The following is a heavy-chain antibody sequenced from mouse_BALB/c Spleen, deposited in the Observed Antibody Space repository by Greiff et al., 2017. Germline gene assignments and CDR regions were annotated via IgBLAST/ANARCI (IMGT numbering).Heavy chain of an antibody. V-gene: IGHV2-9*02. CDR3: AREAIRYGSSSYYAMDY. D-gene: IGHD1-1*01. CDR1: GFSLTSYG. J-gene: IGHJ4*01. CDR2: IWAGGST. Sequence: VQLQESGPGLVAPSQSLSITCTVSGFSLTSYGVHWVRQPPGKGLEWLGVIWAGGSTNYNSALMSRLSISKDNSKSQVFLKMNSLQTDDTAMYYCAREAIRYGSSSYYAMDYWGQGTSVTVSS.